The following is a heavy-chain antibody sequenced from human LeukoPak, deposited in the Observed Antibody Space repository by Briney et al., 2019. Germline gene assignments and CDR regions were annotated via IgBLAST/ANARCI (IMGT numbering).Heavy chain of an antibody. CDR1: GFTFSSYG. Sequence: GGSLRLSCAASGFTFSSYGMHWVRQAPGKGLEWVAVIWYDGSNKYYADSVKCRFTISRDNSKNTLYLQMNSLRAEDTAVYYCAKAAYYYDSSGYLVDYWGQGTLVTVSS. CDR3: AKAAYYYDSSGYLVDY. J-gene: IGHJ4*02. D-gene: IGHD3-22*01. V-gene: IGHV3-33*06. CDR2: IWYDGSNK.